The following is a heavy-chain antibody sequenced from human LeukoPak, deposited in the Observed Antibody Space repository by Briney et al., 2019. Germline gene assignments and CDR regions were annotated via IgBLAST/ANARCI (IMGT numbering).Heavy chain of an antibody. V-gene: IGHV3-30-3*01. CDR2: ISYDGSNK. Sequence: GGSLRLSYAASGFTFSSYAMHWVRQAPGKGLEWVAVISYDGSNKYYADSVKGRFTISRDNSKNTLYLQMNSLRAEDTAVYYCARNMVRGVIGPLDVWGQGTTVTVSS. CDR1: GFTFSSYA. CDR3: ARNMVRGVIGPLDV. D-gene: IGHD3-10*01. J-gene: IGHJ6*02.